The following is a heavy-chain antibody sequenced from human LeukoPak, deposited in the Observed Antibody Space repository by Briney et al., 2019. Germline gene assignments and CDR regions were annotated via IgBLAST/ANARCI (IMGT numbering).Heavy chain of an antibody. CDR2: INPNSGGT. CDR1: GYTFTGYY. V-gene: IGHV1-2*02. CDR3: ARVPIVSAAIAYYYYYIYV. Sequence: ASVKVSCKASGYTFTGYYMHWVRQAPGQGLEWMGWINPNSGGTNYAQKFQGRVTMTRDTSISTAYMELSRLRSDDTTVYYCARVPIVSAAIAYYYYYIYVRGKGTRVTVTS. J-gene: IGHJ6*03. D-gene: IGHD2-2*01.